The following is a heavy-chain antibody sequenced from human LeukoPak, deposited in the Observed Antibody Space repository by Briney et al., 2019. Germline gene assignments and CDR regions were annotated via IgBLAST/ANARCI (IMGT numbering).Heavy chain of an antibody. CDR3: ARGGDSSSKQLDY. D-gene: IGHD6-6*01. Sequence: PGGSLRLSCAASGFTFSSYGMNWVRQAPGKGLEWVAVIRYDRNNKYFADSVKGRFTISRDNSKNTLYLQMNSLRAEDTAVYYCARGGDSSSKQLDYWGQGTLVTVSS. CDR2: IRYDRNNK. J-gene: IGHJ4*02. V-gene: IGHV3-33*01. CDR1: GFTFSSYG.